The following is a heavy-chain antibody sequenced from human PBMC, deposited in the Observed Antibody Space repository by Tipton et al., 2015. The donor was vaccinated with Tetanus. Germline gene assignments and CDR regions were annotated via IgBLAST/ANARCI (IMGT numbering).Heavy chain of an antibody. D-gene: IGHD4-17*01. CDR1: SGSFSGYY. V-gene: IGHV4-34*01. J-gene: IGHJ4*02. Sequence: TLSLTCAVYSGSFSGYYWSWIRQPPGKGLEWIGEINHSGSTNYNPSPKSRVTISVDTSKNQFSLKLSSVTAADTAVYYCARDGYRGWMTTVTIGGGLDYWGQGTLVTVSS. CDR3: ARDGYRGWMTTVTIGGGLDY. CDR2: INHSGST.